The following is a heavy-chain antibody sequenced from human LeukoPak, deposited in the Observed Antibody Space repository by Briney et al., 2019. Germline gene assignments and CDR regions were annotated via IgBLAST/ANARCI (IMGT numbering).Heavy chain of an antibody. CDR3: AKGVWQWAVKGAFDI. J-gene: IGHJ3*02. CDR2: ISYDGSNK. Sequence: GGSLRLSCAASGFTFSSYGMHWVRQAPGKGLEWVAVISYDGSNKYYADSVKGRFTISRDNSKNTLYLQMNSLRAEDTAVYYCAKGVWQWAVKGAFDIWGQGTMATVSS. V-gene: IGHV3-30*18. CDR1: GFTFSSYG. D-gene: IGHD6-19*01.